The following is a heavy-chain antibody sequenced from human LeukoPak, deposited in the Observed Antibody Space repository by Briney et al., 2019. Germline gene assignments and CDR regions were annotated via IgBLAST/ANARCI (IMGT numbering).Heavy chain of an antibody. J-gene: IGHJ4*02. V-gene: IGHV3-23*01. CDR2: ISGSGGST. D-gene: IGHD5-12*01. CDR3: AKVGGYSGYDPPY. Sequence: GGSLRLSCAASGFTFSSYAMSWVRQAPGKGLEWVPAISGSGGSTYYADSVEGRFTISRDNSKNTLYLQMNTLRAGDAAVYYCAKVGGYSGYDPPYWGQGTLVTVSS. CDR1: GFTFSSYA.